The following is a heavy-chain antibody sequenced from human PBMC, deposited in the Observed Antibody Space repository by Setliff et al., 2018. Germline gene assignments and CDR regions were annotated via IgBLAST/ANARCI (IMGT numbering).Heavy chain of an antibody. Sequence: SETLSLTCAVYGGSFSGYYWGGIRQPPGKGREWIGEINHSGSTNYNPSLKSRVTIAVEKPKNHFSLKLTSVTAADTAVYFFARVPLVWFGDLVTFDDAFDVWGQGTMVTVS. CDR3: ARVPLVWFGDLVTFDDAFDV. D-gene: IGHD3-10*01. J-gene: IGHJ3*01. V-gene: IGHV4-34*01. CDR2: INHSGST. CDR1: GGSFSGYY.